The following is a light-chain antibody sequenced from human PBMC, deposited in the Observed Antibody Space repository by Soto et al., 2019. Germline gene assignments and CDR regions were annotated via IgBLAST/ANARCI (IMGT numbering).Light chain of an antibody. V-gene: IGKV1-17*01. Sequence: DIQMTQSPSSLSASVGDRVTITCRASQGIRNELGWYQQKPGKAPKRLIYAASSLQSGVPSRFSCSGSGTEFTLTITSLQPEDFATHYCLQHNSYPWTFGRGTKEEIK. J-gene: IGKJ1*01. CDR3: LQHNSYPWT. CDR2: AAS. CDR1: QGIRNE.